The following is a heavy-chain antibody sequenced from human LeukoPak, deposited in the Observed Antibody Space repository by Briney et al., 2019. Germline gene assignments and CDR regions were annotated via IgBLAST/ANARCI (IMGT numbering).Heavy chain of an antibody. J-gene: IGHJ6*02. CDR2: IYYSGST. CDR1: GGSISSSSYY. D-gene: IGHD3-3*01. CDR3: ARGNYDFWSGYYTRYYHYGMDV. V-gene: IGHV4-61*05. Sequence: SETLSLTCTVSGGSISSSSYYWGCIRQPPGKGLEWIGYIYYSGSTNYNPSLKSRVTISVDTSKNQCSLKLSSVTAADTAVYYCARGNYDFWSGYYTRYYHYGMDVWGQGTTVTVSS.